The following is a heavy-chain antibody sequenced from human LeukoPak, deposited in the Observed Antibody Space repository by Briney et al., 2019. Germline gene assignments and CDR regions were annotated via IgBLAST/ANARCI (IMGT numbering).Heavy chain of an antibody. D-gene: IGHD1-26*01. CDR1: GYTFTNYY. CDR3: ASLYDIVGTTVDY. J-gene: IGHJ4*02. Sequence: ASVKVSCKTSGYTFTNYYIHWVRQAPGQGLEWMGRVDPNTGGTKSAKNFQGRVTMTRDTSISTAYMALSGLRSDDTAVYYCASLYDIVGTTVDYWGQGTLVTVSS. CDR2: VDPNTGGT. V-gene: IGHV1-2*06.